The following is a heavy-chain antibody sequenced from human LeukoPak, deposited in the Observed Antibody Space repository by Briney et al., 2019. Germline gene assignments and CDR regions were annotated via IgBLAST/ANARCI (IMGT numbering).Heavy chain of an antibody. CDR1: GGSISSYY. CDR3: AGSTVPYYFDY. V-gene: IGHV4-59*06. J-gene: IGHJ4*01. D-gene: IGHD4-17*01. Sequence: SETLSLTCTVSGGSISSYYWSWIRQPPGKDLEWIGYIYYSGNTYYNPSLKSRVTISVDTSKNQFSLKLNSVTAADTAVYYCAGSTVPYYFDYWGQGTLVTVSS. CDR2: IYYSGNT.